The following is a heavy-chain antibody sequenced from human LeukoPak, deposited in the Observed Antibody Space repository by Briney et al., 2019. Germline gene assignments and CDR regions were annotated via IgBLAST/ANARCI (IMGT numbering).Heavy chain of an antibody. CDR2: IYHSGST. J-gene: IGHJ6*03. CDR3: ARGGTMIEGYYYMDV. CDR1: GGPFRGYY. V-gene: IGHV4-34*01. Sequence: SSETLSLTCAVYGGPFRGYYWSWIRQPPGKGLEWIGEIYHSGSTKYNPSLKSRVTISVDTSKNQFSLKLSSVTAADTAVNYCARGGTMIEGYYYMDVWGKGTTVTVSS. D-gene: IGHD3-22*01.